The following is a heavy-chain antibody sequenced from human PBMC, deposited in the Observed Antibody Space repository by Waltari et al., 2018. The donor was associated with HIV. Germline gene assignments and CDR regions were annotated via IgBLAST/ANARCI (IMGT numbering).Heavy chain of an antibody. CDR1: AYIFNCNYG. CDR2: ISVYNGNT. CDR3: ARDRADDILTGPLGP. Sequence: QVQLVQSGAEVTKPGASVKVSCKASAYIFNCNYGITWVRQAPGQGLEWMGWISVYNGNTNYAQKLQGRITMTTDTSTRTTYMELRSLRSDDTAVYYCARDRADDILTGPLGPWGQGTLVTVSS. V-gene: IGHV1-18*01. D-gene: IGHD3-9*01. J-gene: IGHJ5*02.